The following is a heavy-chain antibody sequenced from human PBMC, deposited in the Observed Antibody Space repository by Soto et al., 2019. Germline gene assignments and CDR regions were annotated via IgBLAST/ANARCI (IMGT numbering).Heavy chain of an antibody. CDR3: ARIPRYSFPTSDDLDS. D-gene: IGHD5-18*01. V-gene: IGHV1-69*13. J-gene: IGHJ4*02. CDR1: GGTFYTYT. CDR2: ITPIYPTT. Sequence: ASVKVSCKASGGTFYTYTFSWVRQAPGQGLEWMGSITPIYPTTNYAEKFQGRLAVTADGSTNTAYMELNSLTSEDTAVYYCARIPRYSFPTSDDLDSWGQGTLVTVSS.